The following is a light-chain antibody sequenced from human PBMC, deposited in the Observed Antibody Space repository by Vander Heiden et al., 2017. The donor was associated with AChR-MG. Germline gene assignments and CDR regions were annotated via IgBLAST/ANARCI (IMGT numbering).Light chain of an antibody. V-gene: IGLV1-44*01. CDR1: SSNIGSNT. CDR2: SNN. J-gene: IGLJ3*02. CDR3: AAWDDSLNGWV. Sequence: QSVLTPPPSASGTHGQRVTISCSGSSSNIGSNTVNWYQQLPGTAPKLLIYSNNQRPSGVPDRFSGSKSGTSASLAISGLQSEDEADYYCAAWDDSLNGWVFGGGTKLTVL.